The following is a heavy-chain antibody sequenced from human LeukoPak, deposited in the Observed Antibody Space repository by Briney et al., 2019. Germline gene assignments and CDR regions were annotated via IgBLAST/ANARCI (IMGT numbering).Heavy chain of an antibody. V-gene: IGHV3-30*04. Sequence: PGRSLRLSCAASGFTFSSYAMHWVRQAPGKGLEWVAVISYDGSNKYYADSVKGRFTISRDNSKNTLYLQMNSLRAEDTAVYYCARDPLGYCSSTSCYNSAFDIWGQGTMVTVSS. CDR2: ISYDGSNK. J-gene: IGHJ3*02. CDR3: ARDPLGYCSSTSCYNSAFDI. D-gene: IGHD2-2*02. CDR1: GFTFSSYA.